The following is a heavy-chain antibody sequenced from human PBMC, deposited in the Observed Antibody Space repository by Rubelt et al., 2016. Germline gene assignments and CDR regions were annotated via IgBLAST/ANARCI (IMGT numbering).Heavy chain of an antibody. V-gene: IGHV3-72*01. D-gene: IGHD3-10*01. CDR3: ARVEGNYYGSGSNIDY. CDR1: GGSISSSSYY. Sequence: LQLQESGPGLVKPSETLSLTCTVSGGSISSSSYYWGWIRQPPGKGLEWVGRTRNKANSYTTEYAVFVKGRFTISRDDSKNALYLQMNSLKTEDTAVYYCARVEGNYYGSGSNIDYWGQGTLVTVSS. CDR2: TRNKANSYTT. J-gene: IGHJ4*02.